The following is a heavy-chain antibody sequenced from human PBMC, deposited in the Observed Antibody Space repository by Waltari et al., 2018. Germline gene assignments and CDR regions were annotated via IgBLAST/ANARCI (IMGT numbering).Heavy chain of an antibody. CDR3: ARDGTGTTGYYYYMDV. CDR2: INTDGSST. V-gene: IGHV3-74*01. J-gene: IGHJ6*03. D-gene: IGHD1-7*01. CDR1: GFTFSSYW. Sequence: EVQLVESGGGLVQPGGSLRLSCAASGFTFSSYWMHWVRQAPGKGLVWVSRINTDGSSTSYADSVKGRFTISRDNAKNTLYLQMNSLRAEDTAVYYCARDGTGTTGYYYYMDVWGKGTTVTVSS.